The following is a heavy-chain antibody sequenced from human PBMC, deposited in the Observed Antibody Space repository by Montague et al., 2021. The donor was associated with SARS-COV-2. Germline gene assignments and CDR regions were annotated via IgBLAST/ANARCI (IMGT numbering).Heavy chain of an antibody. CDR3: ARDTRPNFAYYDILAGDYYYYGIDV. V-gene: IGHV4-4*07. Sequence: SETLSLTCTVSGDSISSYLWNWVRQPAGKGLEWIGRISTSGNTKYNTSLKSRVTISVDTSQNQFSLKMYSVTAADTAVYYCARDTRPNFAYYDILAGDYYYYGIDVWGQGTTVTVSS. D-gene: IGHD3-9*01. J-gene: IGHJ6*02. CDR2: ISTSGNT. CDR1: GDSISSYL.